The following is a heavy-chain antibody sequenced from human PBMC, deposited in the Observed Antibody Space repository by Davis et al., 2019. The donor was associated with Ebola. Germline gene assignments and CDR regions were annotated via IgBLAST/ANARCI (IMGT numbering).Heavy chain of an antibody. D-gene: IGHD3-3*01. Sequence: HSQTLSLTCGISGDSVSINTGAWNWIRQSPSRGLEWLGRTYYNSKWYIDYAMSVKSRITINPDTSKNQFSLQLNSVTPEDTAVYYCVRGFFRDGFDVWDQGTMIIISS. CDR1: GDSVSINTGA. CDR3: VRGFFRDGFDV. CDR2: TYYNSKWYI. J-gene: IGHJ3*01. V-gene: IGHV6-1*01.